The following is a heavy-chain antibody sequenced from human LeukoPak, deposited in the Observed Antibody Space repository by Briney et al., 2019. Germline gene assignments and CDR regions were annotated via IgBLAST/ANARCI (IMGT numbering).Heavy chain of an antibody. CDR2: IYYSGST. CDR3: ARLDPAMVTGVDY. V-gene: IGHV4-31*03. CDR1: GGSISSGGYY. Sequence: SETLSLTCTVSGGSISSGGYYWSWIRQHPGKGLEWIGYIYYSGSTYYNPSLKSRVTISVDTSKNQFSLKLSSVTAADTAVYYCARLDPAMVTGVDYWGQGTLVTVSS. J-gene: IGHJ4*02. D-gene: IGHD5-18*01.